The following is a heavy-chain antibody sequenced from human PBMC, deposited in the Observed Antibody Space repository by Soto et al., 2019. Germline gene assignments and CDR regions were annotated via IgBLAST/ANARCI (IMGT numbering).Heavy chain of an antibody. V-gene: IGHV3-23*01. CDR2: LTGSSSNT. CDR3: ANGRATYGLLTHDY. J-gene: IGHJ4*02. Sequence: GSVRLSCAASGFSFRNYAMSWVRQAPGKGLEWISTLTGSSSNTYYADSVKGRFAISRDNSRNTLYLQMHSLTAEDTAVYYCANGRATYGLLTHDYWGQGTLVTVSS. D-gene: IGHD3-9*01. CDR1: GFSFRNYA.